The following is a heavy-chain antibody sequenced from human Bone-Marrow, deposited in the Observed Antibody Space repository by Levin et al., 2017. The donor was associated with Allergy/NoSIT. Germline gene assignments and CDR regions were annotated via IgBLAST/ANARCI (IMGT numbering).Heavy chain of an antibody. D-gene: IGHD3-3*01. CDR1: GGTFSSYA. CDR3: ARVSGIHDFWSGYSFSYYYYMDV. J-gene: IGHJ6*03. CDR2: IIPIFGTA. Sequence: SVKVSCKASGGTFSSYAISWVRQAPGQGLEWMGGIIPIFGTANYAQKFQGRVTITADESTSTAYMELSSLRSEDTAVYYCARVSGIHDFWSGYSFSYYYYMDVWGKGTTVTVSS. V-gene: IGHV1-69*13.